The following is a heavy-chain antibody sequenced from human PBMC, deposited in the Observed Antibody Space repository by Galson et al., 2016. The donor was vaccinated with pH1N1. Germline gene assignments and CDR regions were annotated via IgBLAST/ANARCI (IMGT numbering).Heavy chain of an antibody. Sequence: SLRLSCAASGFTFDDYAMHWVRQAPGKGLEWVSGISWNSGSIGYADSVKGRFTIPRDNAKNSLYLQMNSLRAEDTALYYCAKDIRGGDYGDYNWFDPWGQGTLVTVSS. D-gene: IGHD4-17*01. CDR2: ISWNSGSI. CDR1: GFTFDDYA. CDR3: AKDIRGGDYGDYNWFDP. V-gene: IGHV3-9*01. J-gene: IGHJ5*02.